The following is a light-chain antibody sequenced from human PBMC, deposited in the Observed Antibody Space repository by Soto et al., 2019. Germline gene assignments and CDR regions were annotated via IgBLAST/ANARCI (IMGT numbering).Light chain of an antibody. V-gene: IGKV1-5*01. Sequence: DIQMTQSPSTLSASVGDRVTITCRASQSISSWLAWYQQKPGKAPKLLIYDASSLESGVPSRFRGSGSGTELTLTISRLQPDDFATYYCQQYRKFGQGTKVEIK. J-gene: IGKJ1*01. CDR1: QSISSW. CDR2: DAS. CDR3: QQYRK.